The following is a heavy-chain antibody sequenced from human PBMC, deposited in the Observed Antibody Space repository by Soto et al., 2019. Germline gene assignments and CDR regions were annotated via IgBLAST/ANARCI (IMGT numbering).Heavy chain of an antibody. CDR1: GGSFSGYY. CDR2: INHSGST. J-gene: IGHJ6*02. Sequence: QVQLQQWGAGLLKPSETLSLTCAVYGGSFSGYYWSWIRQPPGKGLEWIGEINHSGSTNYNPSLKSRVAISVDTSKNQFSLKLSSATAADTAVYYCARELDGMDVWGQGTTVTVSS. V-gene: IGHV4-34*01. CDR3: ARELDGMDV.